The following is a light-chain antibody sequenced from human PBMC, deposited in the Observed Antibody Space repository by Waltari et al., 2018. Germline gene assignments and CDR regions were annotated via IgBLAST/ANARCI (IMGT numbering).Light chain of an antibody. CDR2: GAS. Sequence: ETIMTQSPATLSVSPGESATLSCRASQSISSNLAWYQQKPGQAPRLLLYGASTRPTGIPARFSGSGSGTEFTLTISSLQSEDFGVYYCQQYDTWPLGTFGQGTKLEIK. J-gene: IGKJ2*01. V-gene: IGKV3D-15*01. CDR3: QQYDTWPLGT. CDR1: QSISSN.